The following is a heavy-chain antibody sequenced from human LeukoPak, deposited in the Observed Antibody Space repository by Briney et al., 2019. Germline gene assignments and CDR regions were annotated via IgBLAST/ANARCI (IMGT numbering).Heavy chain of an antibody. CDR3: ARRSSGSPPYYFGY. J-gene: IGHJ4*02. CDR1: GFTFSSYW. CDR2: IKQDGSEK. D-gene: IGHD1-26*01. V-gene: IGHV3-7*01. Sequence: GGSLRLSCEASGFTFSSYWMSWVRQAPGKGLEWVANIKQDGSEKYYVDSVKGRFTISRDNAKNTLYLQMNSLRAEDTAVYYCARRSSGSPPYYFGYWGQGTLVTVSS.